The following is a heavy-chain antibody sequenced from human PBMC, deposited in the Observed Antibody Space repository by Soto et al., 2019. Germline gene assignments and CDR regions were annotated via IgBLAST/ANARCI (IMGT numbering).Heavy chain of an antibody. V-gene: IGHV5-51*01. CDR3: ARRERYSSSPGYWFDP. D-gene: IGHD6-6*01. Sequence: EVQLVQSGAEVKKHGESLKISCKGSGYSFTSYWIGWMRQMPGKGLEWMGIIYPGDSDTTYSPSFQGQVTISTDKSISTAYLQWSSLKASDTAMYYCARRERYSSSPGYWFDPWGQGTLGTVSS. J-gene: IGHJ5*02. CDR2: IYPGDSDT. CDR1: GYSFTSYW.